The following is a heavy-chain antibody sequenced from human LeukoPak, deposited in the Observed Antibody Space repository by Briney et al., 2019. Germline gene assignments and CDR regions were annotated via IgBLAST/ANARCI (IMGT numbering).Heavy chain of an antibody. CDR1: GFTFSSYA. Sequence: GGSLRLSCAASGFTFSSYAIHWVRQAPGKGLEWVAVTSYCGTNKHYADSVKGRFTLSRDDSNNTLFLQMNSLRVEDTAVYYCAKGGTGSSYSPLNYCGQGTLGTLSS. J-gene: IGHJ4*02. CDR2: TSYCGTNK. CDR3: AKGGTGSSYSPLNY. D-gene: IGHD2-15*01. V-gene: IGHV3-30-3*01.